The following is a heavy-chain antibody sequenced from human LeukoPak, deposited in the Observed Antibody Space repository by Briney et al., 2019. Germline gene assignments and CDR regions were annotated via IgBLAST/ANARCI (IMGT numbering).Heavy chain of an antibody. J-gene: IGHJ4*02. D-gene: IGHD6-13*01. V-gene: IGHV4-34*01. CDR3: ARSKAGTFDY. Sequence: SETLSLTCAVYGGSFSGYYWSWIRQPPGKGLEWIGEINHSGSTNYNPSLKSRVTISVDTSKNQFSLKLSSVTAADTAVYYCARSKAGTFDYWGQGTLVTVSS. CDR1: GGSFSGYY. CDR2: INHSGST.